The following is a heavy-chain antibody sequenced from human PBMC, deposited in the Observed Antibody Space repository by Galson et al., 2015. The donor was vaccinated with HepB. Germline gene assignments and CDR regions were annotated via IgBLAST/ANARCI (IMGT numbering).Heavy chain of an antibody. J-gene: IGHJ4*02. Sequence: SLRLSCAASGFTFSSYAMSWVRQAPGKGLEWVSAISGSGGSTYYADSVKGRFTISRDNSRNTLYLQMNSLRAEDTAVHYCAKDWEWLAREGIDYWGQGTLVTVSS. CDR1: GFTFSSYA. V-gene: IGHV3-23*01. CDR2: ISGSGGST. D-gene: IGHD6-19*01. CDR3: AKDWEWLAREGIDY.